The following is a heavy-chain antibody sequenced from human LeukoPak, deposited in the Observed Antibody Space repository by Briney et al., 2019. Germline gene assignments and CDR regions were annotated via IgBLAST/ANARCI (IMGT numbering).Heavy chain of an antibody. CDR3: AILGATTFDY. J-gene: IGHJ4*02. V-gene: IGHV4-61*01. CDR1: GGSISSSSYY. D-gene: IGHD1-26*01. Sequence: PSETLSLTCTISGGSISSSSYYWSWIRQPPGKGLEWIGYIYYSGSTNYNPSLKSRVTISVDTSKNQFSLKLSSVTAADTAVYYCAILGATTFDYWGQGTLVTVSS. CDR2: IYYSGST.